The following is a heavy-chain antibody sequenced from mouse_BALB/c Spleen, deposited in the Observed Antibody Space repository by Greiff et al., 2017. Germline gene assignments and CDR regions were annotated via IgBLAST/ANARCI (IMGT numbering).Heavy chain of an antibody. V-gene: IGHV3-8*02. CDR2: ISYSGST. CDR3: ARGAYDYDEDAMDY. CDR1: GDSITSGY. D-gene: IGHD2-4*01. Sequence: EVQLQESGPSLVKPSQTLSLTCSVTGDSITSGYWNWIRKFPGNKLEYMGYISYSGSTYYNPSLKSRISITRDTSKNQYYLQLNSVTTEDTATYYCARGAYDYDEDAMDYWGQGTSVTVSS. J-gene: IGHJ4*01.